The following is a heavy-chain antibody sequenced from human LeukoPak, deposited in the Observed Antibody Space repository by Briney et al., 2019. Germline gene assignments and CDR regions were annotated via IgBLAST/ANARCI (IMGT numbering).Heavy chain of an antibody. J-gene: IGHJ4*02. CDR1: GFIFSSYW. CDR3: ARVGDYYDSSFDY. D-gene: IGHD3-22*01. V-gene: IGHV3-48*01. Sequence: GGSLRLSCAASGFIFSSYWMAWVRQAPGKGLEWVSYISSSSSTIYYADSVKGRFTISRDNAKNSLYLQMNSLRAEDTAVYYCARVGDYYDSSFDYWGQGTLVTVSS. CDR2: ISSSSSTI.